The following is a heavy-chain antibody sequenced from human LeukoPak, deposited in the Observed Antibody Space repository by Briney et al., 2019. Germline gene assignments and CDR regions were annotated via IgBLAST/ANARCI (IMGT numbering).Heavy chain of an antibody. J-gene: IGHJ4*02. CDR3: ARFKGGTGFDC. Sequence: PSETLSLTCAVSGGSISTTDFDWAWIRQPPGQGLEWIATISSSGKSYYNPYLMSRVTISVDTSKNQFSLDVTSVTAADTGLFYCARFKGGTGFDCWGRGILVIVS. D-gene: IGHD1-26*01. CDR1: GGSISTTDFD. CDR2: ISSSGKS. V-gene: IGHV4-39*01.